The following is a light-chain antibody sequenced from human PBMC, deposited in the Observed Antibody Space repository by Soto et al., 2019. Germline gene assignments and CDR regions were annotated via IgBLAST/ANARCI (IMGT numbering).Light chain of an antibody. CDR3: SSHGGNSPYV. J-gene: IGLJ1*01. CDR2: EVN. V-gene: IGLV2-8*01. CDR1: TSDIGGYDY. Sequence: QSALTQPPSASGSPGHSVAISCTGTTSDIGGYDYVSWYQQHPGKAPKLMIYEVNERPSGVPDRFSGSKSGNTASLTVSGLQAEDEADYYCSSHGGNSPYVFGTGTKLTVL.